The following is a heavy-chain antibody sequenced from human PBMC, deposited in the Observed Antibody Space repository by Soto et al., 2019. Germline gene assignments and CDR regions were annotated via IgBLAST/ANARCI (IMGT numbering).Heavy chain of an antibody. CDR3: ARGSGPNDAFDI. CDR2: IYYSGST. J-gene: IGHJ3*02. CDR1: GGSVSSGSYY. V-gene: IGHV4-61*01. D-gene: IGHD2-15*01. Sequence: SETLSLTCTVSGGSVSSGSYYWSWIRQPPGKGLEWIGYIYYSGSTNYNPSLKSRVTISVDTSKNQFSLKLSSVTAADTAVYYCARGSGPNDAFDIWGQGTMDTVS.